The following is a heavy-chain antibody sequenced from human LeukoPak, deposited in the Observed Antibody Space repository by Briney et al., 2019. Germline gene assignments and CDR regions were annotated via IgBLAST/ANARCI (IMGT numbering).Heavy chain of an antibody. D-gene: IGHD6-19*01. CDR2: INPDSGGT. J-gene: IGHJ4*02. CDR1: EYTFTGYY. Sequence: GASVKVSCRASEYTFTGYYMRWVRQAPGQGLEWMGWINPDSGGTDYAQNFQGRVTMTRDTSISTAYMELSRLRSDDTAVYYCARDSGWYSFDYWGQGTLVTVSS. CDR3: ARDSGWYSFDY. V-gene: IGHV1-2*02.